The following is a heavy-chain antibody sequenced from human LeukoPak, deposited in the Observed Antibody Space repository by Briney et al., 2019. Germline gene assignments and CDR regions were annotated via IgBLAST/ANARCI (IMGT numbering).Heavy chain of an antibody. J-gene: IGHJ6*02. CDR2: IYYSGST. CDR3: ARDHTETSSLNFRNYYYYGMDI. V-gene: IGHV4-31*11. Sequence: SQTLSLTCAVSGGSISSGGYSWNWIRQHPGKGLEWIGYIYYSGSTYYNPSLTSRVTMSVDTSKNQFSLKLSSVTAADTAIYYCARDHTETSSLNFRNYYYYGMDIWGQGTTVIVSS. CDR1: GGSISSGGYS. D-gene: IGHD4-11*01.